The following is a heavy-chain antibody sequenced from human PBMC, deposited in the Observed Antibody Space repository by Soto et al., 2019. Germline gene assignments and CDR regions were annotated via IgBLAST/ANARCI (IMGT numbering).Heavy chain of an antibody. CDR2: INPSGGST. J-gene: IGHJ6*02. Sequence: QVQLVQSGAEVKKPGASVKVSCKASGYTFTSYYMHWVRQAPGQGLEWMGIINPSGGSTSYAQKFQGRVTITRDTSTSTVYMELSSLRSEDTAVYYCARPGRPSFGYYGMDVWGQGTTVTVSS. CDR3: ARPGRPSFGYYGMDV. V-gene: IGHV1-46*01. CDR1: GYTFTSYY. D-gene: IGHD3-10*01.